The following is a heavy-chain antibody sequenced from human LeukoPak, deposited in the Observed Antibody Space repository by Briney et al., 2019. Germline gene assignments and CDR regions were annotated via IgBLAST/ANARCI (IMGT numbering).Heavy chain of an antibody. CDR1: GGSISSSSYY. V-gene: IGHV4-39*07. J-gene: IGHJ4*02. CDR3: ARGSPFMITFGGVITN. Sequence: SETLSLTCTVSGGSISSSSYYWGWIRQPPGKGLEWIGSIYYSGSTYYNPSLKSRVTISVDTSKNQFSLKLSSVTAADTAVYYCARGSPFMITFGGVITNWGQGTLVTVSS. CDR2: IYYSGST. D-gene: IGHD3-16*02.